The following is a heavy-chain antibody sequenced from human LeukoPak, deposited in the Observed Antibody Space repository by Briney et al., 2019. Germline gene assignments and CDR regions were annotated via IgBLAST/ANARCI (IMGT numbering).Heavy chain of an antibody. Sequence: GGSLRLSCAASGFTFSSYGMHWVRQAPGKGLEWVAVIWYDGSNKYYADSVKGRFTISRDNSKNTLYLQMNSLRAEDTAVYYCARALGYCSGGSCYSWLDPWGQGTLVTVSS. D-gene: IGHD2-15*01. V-gene: IGHV3-33*01. CDR3: ARALGYCSGGSCYSWLDP. J-gene: IGHJ5*02. CDR1: GFTFSSYG. CDR2: IWYDGSNK.